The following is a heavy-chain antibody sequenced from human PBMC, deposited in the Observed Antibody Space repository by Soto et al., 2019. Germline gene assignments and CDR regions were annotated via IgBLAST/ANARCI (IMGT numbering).Heavy chain of an antibody. D-gene: IGHD2-2*01. J-gene: IGHJ6*02. CDR1: GFSFSSYA. CDR2: ISGSGGST. Sequence: GGSLRLSCAASGFSFSSYAMSGVRQAPGKGLEWVSAISGSGGSTYYAASVKGRFTISRDNSKNTLYLQMNSLRAEDTAVYYCAKGDNPDIVVVPAAIPLDVWGQGTTVTVSS. V-gene: IGHV3-23*01. CDR3: AKGDNPDIVVVPAAIPLDV.